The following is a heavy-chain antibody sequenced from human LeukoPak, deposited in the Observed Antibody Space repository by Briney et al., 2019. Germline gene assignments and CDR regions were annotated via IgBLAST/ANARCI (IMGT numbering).Heavy chain of an antibody. Sequence: GASVKVSCKASGYTFTSYGISWVRQAPGQGLEWMGWISAYNGNTNYAQKFQGRVTMTRDTSISTAYMELSRLRSDDTAVYYCARGLAPPENDYWGQGTLVTVSS. D-gene: IGHD6-6*01. CDR3: ARGLAPPENDY. CDR2: ISAYNGNT. V-gene: IGHV1-18*01. J-gene: IGHJ4*02. CDR1: GYTFTSYG.